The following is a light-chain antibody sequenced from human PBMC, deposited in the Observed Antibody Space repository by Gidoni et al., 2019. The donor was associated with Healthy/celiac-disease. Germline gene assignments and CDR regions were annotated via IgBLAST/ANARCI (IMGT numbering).Light chain of an antibody. Sequence: QSALTQPRSVSGSPGQSVTISCTGTSSDVGGYNYVSWYQQHPGKAPKLMIYDVSKRPSGVPDRFSGSKPGNTASLTLSGLQAEDEADYYCCSYAGSYTVVFGGGTKLTVL. V-gene: IGLV2-11*01. J-gene: IGLJ2*01. CDR3: CSYAGSYTVV. CDR1: SSDVGGYNY. CDR2: DVS.